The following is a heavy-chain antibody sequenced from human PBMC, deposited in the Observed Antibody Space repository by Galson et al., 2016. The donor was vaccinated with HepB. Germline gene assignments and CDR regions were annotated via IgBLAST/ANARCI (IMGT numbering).Heavy chain of an antibody. J-gene: IGHJ4*02. CDR3: AKVALSSYSGYDSPYYFDY. Sequence: RLSCSASRFTFTSYAMSWVRLAPGKGLEWVSDISGSGGTTNYADSVKDRFTISRDNEKNMLYLQMDSLRAEDTAVYYCAKVALSSYSGYDSPYYFDYWGQGTLVTVSS. V-gene: IGHV3-23*01. CDR2: ISGSGGTT. D-gene: IGHD5-12*01. CDR1: RFTFTSYA.